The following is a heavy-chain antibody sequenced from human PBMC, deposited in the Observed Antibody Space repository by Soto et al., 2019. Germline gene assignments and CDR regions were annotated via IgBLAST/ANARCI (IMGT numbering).Heavy chain of an antibody. V-gene: IGHV4-34*01. CDR2: INHSGST. D-gene: IGHD3-9*01. J-gene: IGHJ4*02. CDR3: AIYLRPDILTGYCRWYFDY. Sequence: SETLSLTCAVYGGSFSGYYWSWIRQPPGKGLEWIGEINHSGSTNYNPSLKSRVTISVDTSKNQFSLKLSSVTAADTAVYYCAIYLRPDILTGYCRWYFDYWGQGTLVTVSS. CDR1: GGSFSGYY.